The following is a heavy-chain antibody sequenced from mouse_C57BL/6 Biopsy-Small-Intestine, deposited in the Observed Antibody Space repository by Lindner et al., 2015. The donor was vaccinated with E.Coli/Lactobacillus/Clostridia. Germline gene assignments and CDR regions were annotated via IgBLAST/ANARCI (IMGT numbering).Heavy chain of an antibody. CDR2: INSENGGT. CDR3: VLEVGTTKKFDY. J-gene: IGHJ4*01. V-gene: IGHV1S29*02. D-gene: IGHD2-1*01. Sequence: SVKVSCKTSGYTFTGLHLHWMRQAPGQGLEWMGCINSENGGTFFPQNFQGRVTMTRDISINTAYMEVSRLTSDGTAVYYCVLEVGTTKKFDYWGQGTLVTVSS. CDR1: GYTFTGLH.